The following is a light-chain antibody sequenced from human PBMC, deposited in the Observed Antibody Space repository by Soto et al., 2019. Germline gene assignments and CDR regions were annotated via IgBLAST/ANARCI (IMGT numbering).Light chain of an antibody. V-gene: IGKV1-5*03. CDR1: QTISGW. J-gene: IGKJ1*01. CDR3: QQYNTYPRT. Sequence: DIQMTQSPSSLSASVGDRVTITCRASQTISGWLAWYQHKPGKAPKIMIYKASSLESGVPSRFSGSGSGTEFTLTISSLQPDDFATYYCQQYNTYPRTFGQGTKVEFK. CDR2: KAS.